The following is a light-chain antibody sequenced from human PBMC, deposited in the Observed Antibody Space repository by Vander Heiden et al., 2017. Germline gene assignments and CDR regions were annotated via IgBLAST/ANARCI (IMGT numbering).Light chain of an antibody. CDR3: QQCHNWPRT. Sequence: EIVMTQSPATLSASPGERATLSCRASQSVSSNLAWYQQRRGQAPRLLIYGASTRATGIPARFSGSGSGTEFTLTISSLQSEDFAVYYCQQCHNWPRTFGQGTKLEI. V-gene: IGKV3-15*01. CDR1: QSVSSN. CDR2: GAS. J-gene: IGKJ2*01.